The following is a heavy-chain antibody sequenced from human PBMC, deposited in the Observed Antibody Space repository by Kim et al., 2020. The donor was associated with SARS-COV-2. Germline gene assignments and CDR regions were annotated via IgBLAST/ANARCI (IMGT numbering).Heavy chain of an antibody. CDR1: GGSISSGGYY. Sequence: SETLSLTCTVSGGSISSGGYYWSWIRQHPGKGLEWIGYIYYSGSTYYNPSLKSRVTISVDTSKNQFSLKLSSVTAADTAVYYCARDRRYSNSLDYWGQGTLVTVSS. J-gene: IGHJ4*02. D-gene: IGHD4-4*01. CDR3: ARDRRYSNSLDY. V-gene: IGHV4-31*03. CDR2: IYYSGST.